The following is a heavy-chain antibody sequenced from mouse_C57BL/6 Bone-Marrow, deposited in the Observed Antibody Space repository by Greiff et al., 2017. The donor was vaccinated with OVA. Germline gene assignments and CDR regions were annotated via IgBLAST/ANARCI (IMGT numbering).Heavy chain of an antibody. CDR1: GYTFTSYG. J-gene: IGHJ4*01. CDR3: ASVITTVAYYYAMDY. CDR2: IYPRSGNT. V-gene: IGHV1-81*01. D-gene: IGHD1-1*01. Sequence: QVQLQQSGAELARPGASVKLSCKASGYTFTSYGISWVKQRTGQGLEWIGEIYPRSGNTYYNEKFKGKATLTADKSSSTAYMELRSLTSEDSAVYFCASVITTVAYYYAMDYWGQGTSVTVSS.